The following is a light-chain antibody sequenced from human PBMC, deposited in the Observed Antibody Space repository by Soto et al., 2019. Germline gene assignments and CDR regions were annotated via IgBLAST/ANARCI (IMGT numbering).Light chain of an antibody. Sequence: AIQMTQSPSSLSASVGDRVTITCRASQGIRNALGWYQQKPGKAPKLLIYGASTLHSGVPSRFSGSGSGTEFTLTISSLQPDDFATYYCLQDDTYPLTFGGGTKVEIK. CDR2: GAS. V-gene: IGKV1-6*01. CDR3: LQDDTYPLT. CDR1: QGIRNA. J-gene: IGKJ4*01.